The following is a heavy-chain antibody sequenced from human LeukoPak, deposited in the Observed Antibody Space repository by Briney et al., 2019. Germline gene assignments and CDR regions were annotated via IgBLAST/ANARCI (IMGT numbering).Heavy chain of an antibody. CDR1: GFTFSSSA. J-gene: IGHJ4*02. V-gene: IGHV3-23*01. D-gene: IGHD6-13*01. CDR3: ARDQGWGIAASSYFDY. Sequence: PGGSLRLSCAASGFTFSSSAMSWVRQAPGEGLEWVSAISNNGGYTYYADSVQGRFTISRDNSKSTLCLQMNSLRAEDTAVYYCARDQGWGIAASSYFDYWGQGTLVTVSS. CDR2: ISNNGGYT.